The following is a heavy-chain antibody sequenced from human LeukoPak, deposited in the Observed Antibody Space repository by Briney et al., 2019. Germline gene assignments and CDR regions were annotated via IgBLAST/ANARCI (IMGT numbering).Heavy chain of an antibody. CDR3: AKDMVVGAFDY. J-gene: IGHJ4*02. CDR2: ISGSGGST. V-gene: IGHV3-23*01. CDR1: GFTFSSYA. D-gene: IGHD1-26*01. Sequence: GASLRLSCAASGFTFSSYAMSWVRQAPATGLEWVSAISGSGGSTYYADSVKGRFTISRDNSKNTLYLQMNSLRAEDTAVYYCAKDMVVGAFDYWGQGTLVTVSS.